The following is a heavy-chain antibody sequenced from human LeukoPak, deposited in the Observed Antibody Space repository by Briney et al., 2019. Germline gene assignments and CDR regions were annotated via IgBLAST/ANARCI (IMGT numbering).Heavy chain of an antibody. V-gene: IGHV3-48*04. CDR1: GFAFISTS. Sequence: GGSLRLSCAASGFAFISTSIHWVRQAPGKGLEWLSYSSTVTGNVYYADSVEGRFAISRDNAKSSLYLQMSSLRAEDTAVYFCATTGNFYDMDVWGKGTTVTVSS. J-gene: IGHJ6*03. D-gene: IGHD1-1*01. CDR2: SSTVTGNV. CDR3: ATTGNFYDMDV.